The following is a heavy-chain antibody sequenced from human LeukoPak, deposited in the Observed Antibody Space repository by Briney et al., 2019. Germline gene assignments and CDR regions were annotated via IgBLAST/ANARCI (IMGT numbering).Heavy chain of an antibody. Sequence: SGGSLRLSCAASGFTFSSYSMNWVRQAPGKGLEWVSSISSSSSYIYYADSVKGRFTISRDNAKNSLYLQMNSLRAEDTAVYYCARNPEYSSSWYGNFDYWGQGTLVTVSS. V-gene: IGHV3-21*01. CDR2: ISSSSSYI. J-gene: IGHJ4*02. D-gene: IGHD6-13*01. CDR3: ARNPEYSSSWYGNFDY. CDR1: GFTFSSYS.